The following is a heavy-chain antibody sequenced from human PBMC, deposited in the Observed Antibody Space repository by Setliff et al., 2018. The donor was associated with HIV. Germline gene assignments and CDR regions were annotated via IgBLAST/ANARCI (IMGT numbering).Heavy chain of an antibody. J-gene: IGHJ4*02. Sequence: KASETLSLTCTVSGGSISNYYWSWIRQPPGKGLEWIGYIYTSGRTTNYNPSLKSRVTMSVDTSKNQFSLKLTSVTAADTGTYYCARDSEPMSGTWYDYWGQGTLVTVSS. CDR2: IYTSGRTT. D-gene: IGHD1-1*01. CDR1: GGSISNYY. V-gene: IGHV4-4*08. CDR3: ARDSEPMSGTWYDY.